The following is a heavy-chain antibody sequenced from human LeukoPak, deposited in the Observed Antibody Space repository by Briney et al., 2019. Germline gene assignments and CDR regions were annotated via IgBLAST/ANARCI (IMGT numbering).Heavy chain of an antibody. J-gene: IGHJ4*02. Sequence: SETLSLTCTVSGGSISSSSYYWGWIRQPPGKGLEWTVSIYYSGSTYYNPSLKSRVTISVDTSKNQFSLKLSSVTAADTAVYYCARQEGGLGYCSSTSCYAFDYWGQGTLVTVSS. CDR3: ARQEGGLGYCSSTSCYAFDY. D-gene: IGHD2-2*01. CDR1: GGSISSSSYY. V-gene: IGHV4-39*01. CDR2: IYYSGST.